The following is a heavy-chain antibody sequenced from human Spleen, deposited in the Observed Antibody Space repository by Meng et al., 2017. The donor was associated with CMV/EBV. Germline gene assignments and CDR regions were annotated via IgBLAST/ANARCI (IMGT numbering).Heavy chain of an antibody. CDR2: ISYDGSNK. J-gene: IGHJ4*02. CDR3: AKDGGSYYFDY. CDR1: GFTFDDYA. V-gene: IGHV3-30-3*01. Sequence: GESLKISCAASGFTFDDYAMHWVRQAPGKGLEWVAVISYDGSNKYYADSVKGRFTISRDNSKNTLYLQMNSLRAEDTAVYYCAKDGGSYYFDYWGQGTLVTVPQ. D-gene: IGHD1-26*01.